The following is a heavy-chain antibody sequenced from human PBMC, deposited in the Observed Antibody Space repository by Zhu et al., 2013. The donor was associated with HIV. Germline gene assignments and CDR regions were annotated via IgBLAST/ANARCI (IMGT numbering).Heavy chain of an antibody. V-gene: IGHV1-18*01. J-gene: IGHJ3*02. CDR2: ISVYNGNT. Sequence: QVQLVQSGGEVKMPGASVKVSCKASGYTFSSYGISWVRQAPGQGLEWMGWISVYNGNTNYAQKLQGRVTVTTDTSTSTAYMELRSLRSDDTAVYYCARGTATRDAFDIWGQGTMVTVSS. CDR3: ARGTATRDAFDI. D-gene: IGHD5-12*01. CDR1: GYTFSSYG.